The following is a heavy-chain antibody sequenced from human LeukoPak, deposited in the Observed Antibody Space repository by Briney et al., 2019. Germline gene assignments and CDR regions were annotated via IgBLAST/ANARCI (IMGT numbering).Heavy chain of an antibody. V-gene: IGHV1-18*01. Sequence: ASVKVSCKASGYTFTSYSISWVRQAPGQGLEWMGWISAYNGNTNYAQKLQGRVTIIADESTSTAYMELSSLRSEDTAVYYCARGQDGYVWGSYLWGQGTLVTVSS. CDR2: ISAYNGNT. D-gene: IGHD3-16*02. CDR1: GYTFTSYS. CDR3: ARGQDGYVWGSYL. J-gene: IGHJ4*02.